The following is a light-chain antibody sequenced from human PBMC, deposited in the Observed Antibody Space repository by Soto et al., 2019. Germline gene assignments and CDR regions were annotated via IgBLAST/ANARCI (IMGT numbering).Light chain of an antibody. CDR3: QQSYSCPPIT. J-gene: IGKJ5*01. CDR1: QSISSF. CDR2: AAS. V-gene: IGKV1-39*01. Sequence: DIQMTQSPSSLSASVGDRVTITCRASQSISSFLNWYQQKPGKAPKLLIYAASTLQSGVPSRFSGSGSATDFTLTNISLQPEDFAPYYCQQSYSCPPITFGQGTLLEIK.